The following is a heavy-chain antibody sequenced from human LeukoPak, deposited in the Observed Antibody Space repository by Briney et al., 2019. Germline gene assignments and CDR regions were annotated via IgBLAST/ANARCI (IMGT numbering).Heavy chain of an antibody. D-gene: IGHD3-9*01. Sequence: ASVKVSCKASGYTFTSYDINWVRQATGQGLEWMGWMNPNSGNTGYAQKFQGRVTMTRNTSISTAYMELSRLRSDDTAVYYCARGGIQGYDILSGYYRGSGDYYFDYWGQGTLVTVSS. J-gene: IGHJ4*02. CDR1: GYTFTSYD. V-gene: IGHV1-8*01. CDR2: MNPNSGNT. CDR3: ARGGIQGYDILSGYYRGSGDYYFDY.